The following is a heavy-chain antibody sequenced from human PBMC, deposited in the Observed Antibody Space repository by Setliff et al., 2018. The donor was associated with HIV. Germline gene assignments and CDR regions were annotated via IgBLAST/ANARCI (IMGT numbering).Heavy chain of an antibody. CDR1: GGSVSSRGYY. Sequence: SETLSLTCTVSGGSVSSRGYYWGWIRQPPGKGPEWIAHILYGGNTYYNPSLKSRVTISVDTSKNHFSLKLNAVTAADTAVYFCARPTTGVGGGAAFDIWGQGTMVTVSS. CDR2: ILYGGNT. J-gene: IGHJ3*02. V-gene: IGHV4-39*02. D-gene: IGHD1-26*01. CDR3: ARPTTGVGGGAAFDI.